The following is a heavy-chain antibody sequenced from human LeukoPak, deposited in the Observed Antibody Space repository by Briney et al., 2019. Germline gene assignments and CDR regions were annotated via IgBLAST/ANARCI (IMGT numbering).Heavy chain of an antibody. CDR3: ARDRSIAVAGLFDY. J-gene: IGHJ4*02. V-gene: IGHV3-74*01. Sequence: PGGSLRLSCAASGFTFSSYWMHWVRHAPGKGLVWVSRINTDGSSTSYADSVKGRFTISRDNAKNTLYLQMNSLRAEDTAVYYCARDRSIAVAGLFDYWGQGTLVTVSS. CDR2: INTDGSST. CDR1: GFTFSSYW. D-gene: IGHD6-19*01.